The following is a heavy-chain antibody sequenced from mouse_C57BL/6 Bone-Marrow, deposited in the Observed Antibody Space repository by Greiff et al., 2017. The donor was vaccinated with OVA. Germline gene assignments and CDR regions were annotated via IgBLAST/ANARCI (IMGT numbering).Heavy chain of an antibody. J-gene: IGHJ4*01. V-gene: IGHV1-64*01. Sequence: VKLQQPGAELVKPGASVKLSCKASGYTFTSYWMHWVKQRPGQGLEWIGMIHPNSGSTNYNEKFKSKATLTVDKSSSTAYMQLSSLTSEDSAVYYCAEATVVGDMDYWGQGTSVTVSS. D-gene: IGHD1-1*01. CDR3: AEATVVGDMDY. CDR2: IHPNSGST. CDR1: GYTFTSYW.